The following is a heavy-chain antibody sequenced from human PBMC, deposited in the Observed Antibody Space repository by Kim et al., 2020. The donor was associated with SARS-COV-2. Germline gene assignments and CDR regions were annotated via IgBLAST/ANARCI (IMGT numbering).Heavy chain of an antibody. V-gene: IGHV4-34*01. Sequence: SETLSLTCAVYGGSFSGYYWSWIRQPPGKGLEWIGEINHSGSTNYNPSLKSRVTISVDTSKNQFSLKLSSVTAADTAVYYCARGSYYYGSGGYYPGNWFEPWGQGALVTVSS. CDR1: GGSFSGYY. CDR3: ARGSYYYGSGGYYPGNWFEP. D-gene: IGHD3-10*01. CDR2: INHSGST. J-gene: IGHJ5*02.